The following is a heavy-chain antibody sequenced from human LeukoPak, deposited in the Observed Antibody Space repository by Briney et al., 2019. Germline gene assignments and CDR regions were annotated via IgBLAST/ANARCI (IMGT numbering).Heavy chain of an antibody. J-gene: IGHJ4*02. Sequence: GGSLRLYCAASGFIFSSSEMNWVRQPSGKGLEWVSYISGRDTIYYADSVKGRFTISRDNAKNSLYLQMNNLRAEDTAVYYCARSTPSDFYFDYWGQGALVTVSS. D-gene: IGHD2-2*01. V-gene: IGHV3-48*03. CDR3: ARSTPSDFYFDY. CDR1: GFIFSSSE. CDR2: ISGRDTI.